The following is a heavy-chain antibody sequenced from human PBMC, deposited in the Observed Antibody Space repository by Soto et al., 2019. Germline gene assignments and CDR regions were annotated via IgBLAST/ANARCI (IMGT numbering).Heavy chain of an antibody. Sequence: QITLRESGPALVKPTQTLTLTCTFSGFSLSTSGVGVGWVRQPPGKALEWLAVIYWNDDTPYSPYLKNRLTITKDTSINQVVLTMTNVDPADTATYYCARCVAVTPIYYYIEHWGQGKADTVSS. D-gene: IGHD3-22*01. V-gene: IGHV2-5*01. J-gene: IGHJ4*02. CDR1: GFSLSTSGVG. CDR2: IYWNDDT. CDR3: ARCVAVTPIYYYIEH.